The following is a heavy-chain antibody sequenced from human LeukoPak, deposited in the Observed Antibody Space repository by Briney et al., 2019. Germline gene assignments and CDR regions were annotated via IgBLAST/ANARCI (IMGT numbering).Heavy chain of an antibody. CDR3: ARGKQQLVPYYYYYMDV. D-gene: IGHD6-13*01. Sequence: PRGSLRLSCAASGFTVGSNYMSWVRQAPGKGLEWVSVIYSGGSTYYADSVKGRFTISRDNSKNTLYLQMNSLRAEDTAVYYCARGKQQLVPYYYYYMDVWGKGTTVTVSS. CDR1: GFTVGSNY. CDR2: IYSGGST. J-gene: IGHJ6*03. V-gene: IGHV3-53*01.